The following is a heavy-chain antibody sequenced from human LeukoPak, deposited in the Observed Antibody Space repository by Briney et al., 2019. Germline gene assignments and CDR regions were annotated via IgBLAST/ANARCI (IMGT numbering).Heavy chain of an antibody. Sequence: PSETLSLTCTVSGGSISSYYWSWIRQPPGKGLEWIGYIYYSGSTNYNPPLKSRVTISVDTSKNQFSLKLSSVTAADTAVYYCARDYDSSGYYHYWGQGTLVTVSS. CDR3: ARDYDSSGYYHY. V-gene: IGHV4-59*01. D-gene: IGHD3-22*01. CDR1: GGSISSYY. J-gene: IGHJ4*02. CDR2: IYYSGST.